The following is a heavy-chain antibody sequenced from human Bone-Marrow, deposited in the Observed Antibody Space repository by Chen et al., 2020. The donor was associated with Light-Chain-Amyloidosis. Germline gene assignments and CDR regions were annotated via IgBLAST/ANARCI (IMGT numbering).Heavy chain of an antibody. D-gene: IGHD5-12*01. V-gene: IGHV3-74*01. CDR2: INPDGTRV. CDR1: GFTFRTSW. CDR3: SREFTGYDDY. J-gene: IGHJ4*02. Sequence: DVQLLESGGGLVQPGGSLRLSCSALGFTFRTSWTHWVRQAPGKGLVWVSRINPDGTRVDYADSVRGRFTISRDDAKSTVYLQMNSLRAEDTAVYYCSREFTGYDDYWGQGTLVTVSS.